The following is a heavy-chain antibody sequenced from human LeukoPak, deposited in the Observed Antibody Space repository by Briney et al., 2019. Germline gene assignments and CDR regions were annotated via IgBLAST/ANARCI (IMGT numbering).Heavy chain of an antibody. V-gene: IGHV3-30*04. D-gene: IGHD2-2*01. CDR2: ISYDGSNK. CDR1: GFTFSTNT. Sequence: QAGGSLRLSCAASGFTFSTNTMHWVRQAPGKGLEWVAVISYDGSNKYYADSVKGRFTISRDNSKNTLYLQMNSLRAEDTAVYYCARERVVVPAATTNYYYYGMDVWGQGTTVTVSS. J-gene: IGHJ6*02. CDR3: ARERVVVPAATTNYYYYGMDV.